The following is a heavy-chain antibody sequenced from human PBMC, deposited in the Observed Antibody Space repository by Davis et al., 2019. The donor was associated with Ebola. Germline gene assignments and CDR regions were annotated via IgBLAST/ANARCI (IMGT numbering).Heavy chain of an antibody. V-gene: IGHV4-59*01. CDR3: ARGARNPFDY. CDR1: GGSISSYY. CDR2: IYYSGST. J-gene: IGHJ4*02. Sequence: SETLSLTCTVSGGSISSYYWSWIRQPPGKGLEWIGYIYYSGSTNYIPSLKSRVTISVDTSKNQFSLKLSSVTAADTAVYYCARGARNPFDYWGQGTLVTVSS. D-gene: IGHD6-6*01.